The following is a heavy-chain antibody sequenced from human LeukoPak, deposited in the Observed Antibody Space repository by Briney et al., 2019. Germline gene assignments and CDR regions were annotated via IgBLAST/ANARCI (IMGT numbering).Heavy chain of an antibody. CDR1: GFTYSSYA. Sequence: PGGSLRLSCAASGFTYSSYAMHWVRHAPGKGLECVSAISSNGGSTYYANSVKGRFTISRGNSKNTLYLQMGSLRAEDMAVYYCARDRGYSGYDPLFDYWGQGTLVTVSS. V-gene: IGHV3-64*01. CDR2: ISSNGGST. CDR3: ARDRGYSGYDPLFDY. D-gene: IGHD5-12*01. J-gene: IGHJ4*02.